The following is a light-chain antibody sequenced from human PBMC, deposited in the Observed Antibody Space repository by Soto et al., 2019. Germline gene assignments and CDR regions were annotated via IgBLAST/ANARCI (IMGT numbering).Light chain of an antibody. CDR1: RSVSSNF. CDR3: QQYGSSPPLT. J-gene: IGKJ4*01. CDR2: GAS. V-gene: IGKV3-20*01. Sequence: EIVLTQSPGTLSLSPGGRATLSCRASRSVSSNFLAWYQQRPGQAPRLLIYGASSRATGIPDRFSVCGSGSDFTLTNSRLEPEDLAVYYCQQYGSSPPLTFGRAPRVESK.